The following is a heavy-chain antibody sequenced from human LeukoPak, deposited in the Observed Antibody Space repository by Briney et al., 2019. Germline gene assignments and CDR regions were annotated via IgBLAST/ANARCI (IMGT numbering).Heavy chain of an antibody. CDR3: ARDSSDIRGLIAH. V-gene: IGHV1-69*13. D-gene: IGHD3-10*01. CDR2: ITPLFGTA. J-gene: IGHJ1*01. Sequence: ASVKVSYKASGGTFSKYTISWVRQRPGQGLEWMGGITPLFGTANYAQKFQGRVTITADESASTAYMELSSLRSEDTAVYYCARDSSDIRGLIAHWGQGTLVTVSS. CDR1: GGTFSKYT.